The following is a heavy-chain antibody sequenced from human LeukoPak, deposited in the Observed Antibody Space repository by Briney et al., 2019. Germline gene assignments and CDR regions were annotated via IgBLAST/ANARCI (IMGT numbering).Heavy chain of an antibody. CDR1: GGSISSYY. J-gene: IGHJ6*02. CDR3: ARDVLNYDFWSGYYLSGMDV. D-gene: IGHD3-3*01. Sequence: MTSETLSLTCTVSGGSISSYYWSWIRQPPGKGLEWIGYIYYSGSTNYNPSLKSRVTISVDTSKNQFSLKLSSVTAADTAVYYCARDVLNYDFWSGYYLSGMDVWGQGTTVTVSS. V-gene: IGHV4-59*01. CDR2: IYYSGST.